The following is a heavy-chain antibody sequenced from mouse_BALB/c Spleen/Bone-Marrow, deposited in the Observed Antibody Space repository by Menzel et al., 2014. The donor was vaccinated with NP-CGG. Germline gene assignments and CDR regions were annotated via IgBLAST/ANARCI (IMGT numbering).Heavy chain of an antibody. Sequence: EVQLVESGPELVKPGASVKISCKASGYTFTDYNMHWVKQSHGKSLEWIGYIYPYNGGTGYNQTFKNRDTLTVDKSSSTAYMELRIRTSEYAAVDYCARRGRPDYWDYWGQGTTFTVSS. D-gene: IGHD1-1*01. V-gene: IGHV1S29*02. J-gene: IGHJ2*01. CDR2: IYPYNGGT. CDR3: ARRGRPDYWDY. CDR1: GYTFTDYN.